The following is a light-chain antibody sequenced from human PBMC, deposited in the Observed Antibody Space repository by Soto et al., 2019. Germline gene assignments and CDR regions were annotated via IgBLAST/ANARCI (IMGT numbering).Light chain of an antibody. J-gene: IGKJ4*01. V-gene: IGKV3-15*01. CDR3: QQYNNWPLT. Sequence: IVLTQSPATLSVSPGERATLSCRASQSVNYNLAWYQQKPGHAPRLLIYITSTRATGIPARFSGSGSGTEFTLTISSLQSEDSAVYYCQQYNNWPLTFGGGTKVDIK. CDR1: QSVNYN. CDR2: ITS.